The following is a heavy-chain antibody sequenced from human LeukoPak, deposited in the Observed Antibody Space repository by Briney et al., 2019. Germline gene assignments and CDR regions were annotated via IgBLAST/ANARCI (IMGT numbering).Heavy chain of an antibody. J-gene: IGHJ6*02. D-gene: IGHD5-12*01. Sequence: GASVKVSCKASEYTFTSYDINWVRQATGQGLEWMGWVSPNSGNTAYAQKFQGRVTMTRNTSISTAYMELSSLRSEGTAVYYCARDIGYYYGMDVWGQGTTVTVSS. CDR2: VSPNSGNT. V-gene: IGHV1-8*01. CDR1: EYTFTSYD. CDR3: ARDIGYYYGMDV.